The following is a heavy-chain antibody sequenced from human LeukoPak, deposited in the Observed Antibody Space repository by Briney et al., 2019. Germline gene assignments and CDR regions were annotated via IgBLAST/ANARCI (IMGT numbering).Heavy chain of an antibody. CDR3: ARHCTGGTCYSNYFDY. Sequence: SETLSLTCTVSGGSISTYYWSWIRQPPGKGLEWIAYIHYSGSTNYSPWLKSRVSISLDTSKNQFSLKLTSVTAADTAVYYCARHCTGGTCYSNYFDYWGQGTLVTVSS. CDR1: GGSISTYY. V-gene: IGHV4-59*08. CDR2: IHYSGST. D-gene: IGHD2-15*01. J-gene: IGHJ4*02.